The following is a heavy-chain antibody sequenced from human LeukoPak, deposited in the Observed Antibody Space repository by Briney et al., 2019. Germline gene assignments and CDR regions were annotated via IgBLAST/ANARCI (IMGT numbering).Heavy chain of an antibody. CDR2: IDGSGGTT. Sequence: GGSLGLPCAASGFTFTRNAMAWVRQAPGKGLEWVSAIDGSGGTTFYADSVKGRVTISRVQSTNTVYLQMNSLRADDTAVYYCAKAHCTSTICSRAIHGGQEPLVTVSS. V-gene: IGHV3-23*01. CDR1: GFTFTRNA. CDR3: AKAHCTSTICSRAIH. D-gene: IGHD2-2*01. J-gene: IGHJ4*02.